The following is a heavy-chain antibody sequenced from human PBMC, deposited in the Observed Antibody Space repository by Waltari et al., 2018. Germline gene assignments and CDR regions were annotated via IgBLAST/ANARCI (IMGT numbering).Heavy chain of an antibody. D-gene: IGHD2-2*01. V-gene: IGHV3-7*01. CDR3: AKSRGFEY. J-gene: IGHJ4*02. CDR1: GSTFSRYW. CDR2: INFDGSQK. Sequence: VQLVESGGGLVQPGGSLRPSCGASGSTFSRYWMSWVRQTPGKGLEWVANINFDGSQKYYADSVKGRFTISRDNAKNSLYLQRNSLRVEDTAVYYCAKSRGFEYWGQGTLITVSS.